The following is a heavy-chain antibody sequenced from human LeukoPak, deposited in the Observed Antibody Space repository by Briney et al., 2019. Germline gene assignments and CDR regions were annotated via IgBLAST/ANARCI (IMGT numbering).Heavy chain of an antibody. CDR1: GGSISSGGYY. D-gene: IGHD4-17*01. Sequence: SETLSLTCTVSGGSISSGGYYWSWIRQHPGKGLEWIGYIYYSGSTYYNPSLKSRVTISVDTSKNQFSLKLSSVTAADTAVYYCARAPVTVTTSGWFDPWGQGTLVTVSS. V-gene: IGHV4-31*03. CDR2: IYYSGST. J-gene: IGHJ5*02. CDR3: ARAPVTVTTSGWFDP.